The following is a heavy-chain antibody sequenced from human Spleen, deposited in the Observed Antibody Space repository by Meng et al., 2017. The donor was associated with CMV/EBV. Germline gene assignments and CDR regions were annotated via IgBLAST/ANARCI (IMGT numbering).Heavy chain of an antibody. CDR3: AKGHDLPYYNYGLDV. V-gene: IGHV3-9*01. CDR1: GFTFSSYE. D-gene: IGHD3/OR15-3a*01. Sequence: SLKISCAASGFTFSSYEMNWVRQAPGKGLEWVSGMSWDSGTIGYADSVKGRFIISRDNRENSLYLQMNSLRAEDTALYYCAKGHDLPYYNYGLDVWGQGTAVTVSS. J-gene: IGHJ6*02. CDR2: MSWDSGTI.